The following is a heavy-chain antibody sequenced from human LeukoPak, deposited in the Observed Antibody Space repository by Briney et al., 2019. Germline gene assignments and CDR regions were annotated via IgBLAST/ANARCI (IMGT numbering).Heavy chain of an antibody. CDR2: IYSGGST. D-gene: IGHD2-2*01. CDR1: GFTVSSNY. J-gene: IGHJ6*02. V-gene: IGHV3-66*01. CDR3: ARDSTYYCSSTSCYAGYYYGMDV. Sequence: GGSLRLSCAASGFTVSSNYMSWVRQAPGKGLEWVSVIYSGGSTYYADSVKGRFTISRDNSKNTLYLQMNSLRAEDTAVYYCARDSTYYCSSTSCYAGYYYGMDVWGQGTTVTVSS.